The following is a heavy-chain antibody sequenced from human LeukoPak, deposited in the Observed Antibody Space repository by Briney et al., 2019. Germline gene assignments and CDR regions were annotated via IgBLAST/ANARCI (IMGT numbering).Heavy chain of an antibody. CDR2: INHSGST. J-gene: IGHJ3*02. D-gene: IGHD1-26*01. Sequence: SPSETLSLTCAVYGESFSGYYWSWIRQPPGKGLEWIGEINHSGSTNYNPSLKSRVTISVDTSKNQFSLKLSSVTAADTAVYYCARDTVGATFPGAFDIWGQGTMVTVSS. CDR3: ARDTVGATFPGAFDI. CDR1: GESFSGYY. V-gene: IGHV4-34*01.